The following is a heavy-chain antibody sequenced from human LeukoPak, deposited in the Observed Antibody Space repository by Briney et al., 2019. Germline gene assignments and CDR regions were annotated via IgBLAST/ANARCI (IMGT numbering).Heavy chain of an antibody. J-gene: IGHJ4*02. V-gene: IGHV4-59*01. D-gene: IGHD3-22*01. CDR2: IYYSGST. CDR3: ASYDSSGYYY. CDR1: GGSITSYY. Sequence: SSETLSLTCTVSGGSITSYYLSWIRQPPGKGLEWIGYIYYSGSTNYNPSLKSRVTISIDTSKNQFSLKLSSVTAADTAVYYCASYDSSGYYYWGQGTLVTVSS.